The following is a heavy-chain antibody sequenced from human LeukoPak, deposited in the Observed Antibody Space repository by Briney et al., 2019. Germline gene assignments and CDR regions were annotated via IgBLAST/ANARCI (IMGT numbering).Heavy chain of an antibody. CDR1: GFTFSSYA. Sequence: GGSLRLSCAASGFTFSSYAMHWVRQAPGKGLEWVAVISYDGSNKYYADSVKGRFTISRDNSKGTVYLQMNSLRPEDTAVYYCAKDDAWLQYGNWGRGTLVTVSS. J-gene: IGHJ4*02. CDR3: AKDDAWLQYGN. CDR2: ISYDGSNK. V-gene: IGHV3-30*04. D-gene: IGHD5-24*01.